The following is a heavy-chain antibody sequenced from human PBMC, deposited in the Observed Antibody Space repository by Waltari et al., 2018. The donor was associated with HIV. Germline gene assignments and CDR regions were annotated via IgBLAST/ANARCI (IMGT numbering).Heavy chain of an antibody. D-gene: IGHD2-21*02. J-gene: IGHJ5*02. V-gene: IGHV4-39*01. Sequence: QLQLQESGPGLVKPSETLSLTCTVSGDSISSSSYYWGWIRQPPGKGLEWIGSISYSGGTYYNPSRKSRVTISVDTSKNQFSLKLSSVTAADTAVYYCARRAVVVTAKGPFDPWGQGTLVTVSS. CDR2: ISYSGGT. CDR3: ARRAVVVTAKGPFDP. CDR1: GDSISSSSYY.